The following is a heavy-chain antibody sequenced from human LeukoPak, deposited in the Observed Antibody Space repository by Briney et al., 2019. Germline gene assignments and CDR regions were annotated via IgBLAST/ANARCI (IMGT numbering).Heavy chain of an antibody. CDR2: FDPEDGET. D-gene: IGHD3-22*01. Sequence: ASVKVSCKVSGYTLTELSMHWVRQAPGKGLEWMGGFDPEDGETIYAQKFQGRVTMTEDTSTDTAYMELSSLRAEDTAVYYCATGQKYYYDSSGYVLPFDYWGQGTLVTVSS. CDR3: ATGQKYYYDSSGYVLPFDY. V-gene: IGHV1-24*01. J-gene: IGHJ4*02. CDR1: GYTLTELS.